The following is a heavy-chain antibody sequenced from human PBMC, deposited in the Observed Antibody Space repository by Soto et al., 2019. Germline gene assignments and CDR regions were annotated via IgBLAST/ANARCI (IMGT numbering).Heavy chain of an antibody. CDR1: GYTFTSYG. Sequence: DSVKFSCKASGYTFTSYGISWVRQAPGQGLEWMGWISAYNGNTNYAQKLQGRVTMTTDTSTSTAYMELRSLRSDDTAVYYCARVLTGTTFDYYGMDVWGQGTLVTVSS. CDR2: ISAYNGNT. D-gene: IGHD1-7*01. CDR3: ARVLTGTTFDYYGMDV. V-gene: IGHV1-18*04. J-gene: IGHJ6*02.